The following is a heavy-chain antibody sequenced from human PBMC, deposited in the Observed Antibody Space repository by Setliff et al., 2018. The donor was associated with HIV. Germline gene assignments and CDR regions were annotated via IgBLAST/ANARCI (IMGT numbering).Heavy chain of an antibody. D-gene: IGHD3-22*01. Sequence: ASVKVSCKASGYTFSNYGISWVRQAPGQGLEWMGIISPSGDRTTYAQRFRGRVTMTSDTSTGTVYMELSSLRSEDTAMYYYARDRHHYDSSGFDAFDLWGQGTMVTVSS. V-gene: IGHV1-46*01. J-gene: IGHJ3*01. CDR1: GYTFSNYG. CDR3: ARDRHHYDSSGFDAFDL. CDR2: ISPSGDRT.